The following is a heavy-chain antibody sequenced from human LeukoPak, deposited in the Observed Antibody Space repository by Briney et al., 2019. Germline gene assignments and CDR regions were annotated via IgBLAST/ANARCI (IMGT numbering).Heavy chain of an antibody. V-gene: IGHV3-74*01. D-gene: IGHD3-22*01. Sequence: PGGSLRLSCAASGFTFSSYAMSWVRQAPGKGLLWVSRINTDGSSTHYADSVKGRLTISRDNAKNMLYLQMNGLRAEDTAVYYCVVWGEDSSGHRFDHWGQGTLVTVSS. CDR2: INTDGSST. CDR3: VVWGEDSSGHRFDH. J-gene: IGHJ4*02. CDR1: GFTFSSYA.